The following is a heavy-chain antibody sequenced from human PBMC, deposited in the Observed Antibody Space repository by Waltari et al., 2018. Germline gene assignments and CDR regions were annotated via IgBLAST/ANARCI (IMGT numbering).Heavy chain of an antibody. CDR1: GGSFSGYY. J-gene: IGHJ4*02. Sequence: QVQLQESGPGLVKPSETLSLSCAVSGGSFSGYYWGWIRQPPGKGLEWIGYISGTSGSTYYKSSLARRVTISRDTAKNQISLKLTSVIAADTALYFCVRDGGYTNPLDSWGQGVLVTVSP. V-gene: IGHV4-59*12. D-gene: IGHD3-16*01. CDR3: VRDGGYTNPLDS. CDR2: ISGTSGST.